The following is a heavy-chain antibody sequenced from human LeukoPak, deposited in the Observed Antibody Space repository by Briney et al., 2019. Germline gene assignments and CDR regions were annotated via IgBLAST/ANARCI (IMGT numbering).Heavy chain of an antibody. D-gene: IGHD2/OR15-2a*01. V-gene: IGHV1-3*01. CDR1: GYTFTSYA. J-gene: IGHJ4*02. CDR3: ARDLPILPFDY. CDR2: INAGNGNT. Sequence: ASVKVSCKASGYTFTSYAMHWVRQAPGQRLERMGWINAGNGNTKYSQKFRGRVTITRDTSASTAYMELSSLRSEDTAVYYCARDLPILPFDYWGQGTLVTVSS.